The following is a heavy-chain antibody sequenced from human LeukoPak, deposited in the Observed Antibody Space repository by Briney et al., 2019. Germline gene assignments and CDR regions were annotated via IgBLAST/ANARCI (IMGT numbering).Heavy chain of an antibody. Sequence: AGGSLRLPCAASGFTFSSYSMNWVRQAPGKGLEWVSSISSSSSYIYYADSVKGRFTISRDNAKNSLYLQMNSLRAEDTAVYYCARDRSGGGDYWGQGTLVTVSS. CDR3: ARDRSGGGDY. CDR1: GFTFSSYS. V-gene: IGHV3-21*01. CDR2: ISSSSSYI. J-gene: IGHJ4*02. D-gene: IGHD3-16*01.